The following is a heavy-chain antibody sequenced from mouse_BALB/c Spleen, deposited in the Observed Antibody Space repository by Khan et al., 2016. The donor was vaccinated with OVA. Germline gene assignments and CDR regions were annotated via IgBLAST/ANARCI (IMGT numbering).Heavy chain of an antibody. CDR3: SRDGNYAHWYFDV. J-gene: IGHJ1*01. CDR2: ISSGATYT. Sequence: EVKLEESGGGLVKPGGSLKLSCAASGFTFSSYTLSWVRQTPEMRLEWVATISSGATYTYYPDSVKGRFTISRDNAKNTLYLQMSSLKSEDTAMYYWSRDGNYAHWYFDVWGAGTTVTVSS. CDR1: GFTFSSYT. D-gene: IGHD2-1*01. V-gene: IGHV5-6-4*01.